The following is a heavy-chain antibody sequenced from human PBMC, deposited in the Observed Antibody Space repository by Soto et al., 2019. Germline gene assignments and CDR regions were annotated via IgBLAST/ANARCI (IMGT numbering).Heavy chain of an antibody. CDR1: GFTFSNYA. Sequence: GGSLRLSCAASGFTFSNYAMSWVRQAPGRGLEWVSAISDSGGNTNYVDSVKGRFTISRDNPKNTLYLQMNRLRAEDTAVYYCAKDRIPGWYTDFDYWGQGTLVTVSS. J-gene: IGHJ4*02. D-gene: IGHD6-19*01. CDR2: ISDSGGNT. CDR3: AKDRIPGWYTDFDY. V-gene: IGHV3-23*01.